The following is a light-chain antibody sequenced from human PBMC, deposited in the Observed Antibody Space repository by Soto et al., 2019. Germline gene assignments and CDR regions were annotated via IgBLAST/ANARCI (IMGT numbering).Light chain of an antibody. CDR1: SSNIGNNY. CDR2: DDN. CDR3: ETWDSSLSAGV. Sequence: QSALTQPPSVSAAPGQTVTISCSGSSSNIGNNYVSWYQQLPGTAPKLLIYDDNKRPSGIPDQFSGSKSGTSATLDITGLQTGDEADYYCETWDSSLSAGVFGGGTKLTVL. J-gene: IGLJ3*02. V-gene: IGLV1-51*01.